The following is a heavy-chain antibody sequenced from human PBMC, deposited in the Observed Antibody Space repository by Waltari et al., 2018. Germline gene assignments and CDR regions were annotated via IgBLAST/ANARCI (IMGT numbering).Heavy chain of an antibody. D-gene: IGHD6-25*01. J-gene: IGHJ3*02. CDR1: GYSISSGYY. CDR3: ASPSGPDAFDI. Sequence: PSETLSLTCAVSGYSISSGYYWGWIRQPPGKGLEWIGSIYHSGSTYYNPSLKSRVTISVDTSKNQFSLKLSSVTAADTAVYYCASPSGPDAFDIWGQGTMVTVSS. CDR2: IYHSGST. V-gene: IGHV4-38-2*01.